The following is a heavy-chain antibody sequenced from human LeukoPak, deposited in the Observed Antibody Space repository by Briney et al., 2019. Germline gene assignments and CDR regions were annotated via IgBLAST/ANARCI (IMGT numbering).Heavy chain of an antibody. Sequence: ASVKVSCKASGGTFSNYAISWVRQAPGQGLEWMGGIIPMIGTPNYAQKFQGRVTITADESTSTAYMELSSLRSEDTAVYYCAKGQQLESIYYGMDVWGQGTTVTVSS. D-gene: IGHD6-13*01. CDR3: AKGQQLESIYYGMDV. J-gene: IGHJ6*02. CDR2: IIPMIGTP. V-gene: IGHV1-69*13. CDR1: GGTFSNYA.